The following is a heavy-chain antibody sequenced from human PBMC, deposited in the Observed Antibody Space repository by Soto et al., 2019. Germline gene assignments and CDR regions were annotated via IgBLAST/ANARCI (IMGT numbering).Heavy chain of an antibody. CDR1: GGSISSSSYY. J-gene: IGHJ4*02. V-gene: IGHV4-39*07. CDR3: ARAAMGGSSWPFDY. CDR2: IYHSGST. D-gene: IGHD6-13*01. Sequence: PSETLSLTCTVSGGSISSSSYYWGWIRQPPGKGLEWIGSIYHSGSTNYNPSLKSRVTISVDKSKNQFSLKLSSVTAADTAVYYCARAAMGGSSWPFDYWGQGTLVTSPQ.